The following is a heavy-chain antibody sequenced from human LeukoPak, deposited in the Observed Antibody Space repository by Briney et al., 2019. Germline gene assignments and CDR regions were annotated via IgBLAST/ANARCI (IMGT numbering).Heavy chain of an antibody. CDR3: ARDVGQRYYYGSGSYYNQYDYFDY. J-gene: IGHJ4*02. CDR2: IKQDGSEK. D-gene: IGHD3-10*01. Sequence: PGGSLRLSCAASGFTFKNYWMSWVRQAPGKGLEWVANIKQDGSEKYYVDSVKGRFTISRDNAKNSLYLQMNSLRAEDTAVYYCARDVGQRYYYGSGSYYNQYDYFDYWGQGTLVTVSS. V-gene: IGHV3-7*01. CDR1: GFTFKNYW.